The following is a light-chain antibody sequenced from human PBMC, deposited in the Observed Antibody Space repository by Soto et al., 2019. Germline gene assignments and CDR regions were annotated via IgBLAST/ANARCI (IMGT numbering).Light chain of an antibody. CDR3: QQYGTSEII. CDR1: HNVTGRF. J-gene: IGKJ5*01. V-gene: IGKV3-20*01. CDR2: GAS. Sequence: ILLTQSPGTLSLSPGESATLSCRASHNVTGRFLAWYHHKPGQSPRLLLYGASSRTTGIPDRFSGSGSGTEFTLTISRLEPEDCAVFVCQQYGTSEIIFGQGTRLEIK.